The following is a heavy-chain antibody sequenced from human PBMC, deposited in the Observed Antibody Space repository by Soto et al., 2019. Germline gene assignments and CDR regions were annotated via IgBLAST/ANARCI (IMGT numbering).Heavy chain of an antibody. CDR3: ARDRFNCYDSSGYFYY. Sequence: GGSLRLSCAASGFTFSDYYMSWIRQAPGKGLEWVSYISSSSSYTNYADSVKGRFTISRDNAKNSLYLQMNSLRAEDTAVYYCARDRFNCYDSSGYFYYWGQGTLVTVSS. D-gene: IGHD3-22*01. J-gene: IGHJ4*02. CDR2: ISSSSSYT. CDR1: GFTFSDYY. V-gene: IGHV3-11*06.